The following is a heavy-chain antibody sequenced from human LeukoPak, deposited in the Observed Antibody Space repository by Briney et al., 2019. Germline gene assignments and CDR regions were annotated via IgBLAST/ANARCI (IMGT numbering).Heavy chain of an antibody. CDR3: ARRSSGFKSGSLDY. CDR1: GFTFSSYA. J-gene: IGHJ4*02. D-gene: IGHD6-19*01. Sequence: GGSLRLSCAASGFTFSSYAMHWVRQAPGKGLEYVSAISSNGGSTFYANSVKGRFTISRDNSKNTVSLQMGSLRAEDIAVYYCARRSSGFKSGSLDYWGQGTLVTVSS. CDR2: ISSNGGST. V-gene: IGHV3-64*01.